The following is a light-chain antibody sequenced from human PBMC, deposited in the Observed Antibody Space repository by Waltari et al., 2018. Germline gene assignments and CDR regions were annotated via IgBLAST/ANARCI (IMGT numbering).Light chain of an antibody. CDR2: DVN. V-gene: IGLV2-14*01. J-gene: IGLJ2*01. CDR3: SSPSTNNVVV. CDR1: SGDIRRSDF. Sequence: QSALTQPASVSASPGQSITISCTGTSGDIRRSDFVSWYQHHPGRAPKVLIFDVNHRPSGISDRFSGSKSGNTASLTISGLQAEDDADYYCSSPSTNNVVVFGGGTKVTVL.